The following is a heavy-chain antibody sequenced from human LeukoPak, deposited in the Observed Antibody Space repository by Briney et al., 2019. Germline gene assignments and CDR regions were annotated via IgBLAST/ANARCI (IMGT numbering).Heavy chain of an antibody. CDR1: GFTFSSYA. CDR2: ISGSGGST. CDR3: ARDRIAVAGSLFYFDY. Sequence: GGSLRLSCAASGFTFSSYAMSWVRQAPGKGLEWVSAISGSGGSTYYADSVKGRFTISRDNSKNTLYLQMNSLRAEDTAVYYCARDRIAVAGSLFYFDYWGQGTLVTVSS. D-gene: IGHD6-19*01. J-gene: IGHJ4*02. V-gene: IGHV3-23*01.